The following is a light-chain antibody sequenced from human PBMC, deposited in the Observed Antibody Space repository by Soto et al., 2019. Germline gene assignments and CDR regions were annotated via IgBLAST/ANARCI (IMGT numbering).Light chain of an antibody. Sequence: EIVLTQSPATLSLFPGERATLSCRASQSVGSYLVWYQQKPGQAPRLLIYDASNRATGIPARFSGSGSGTDFTLTISSLEPEDSAVYYCQQRSNWPPLTFGGGTKVEI. CDR2: DAS. CDR3: QQRSNWPPLT. V-gene: IGKV3-11*01. J-gene: IGKJ4*01. CDR1: QSVGSY.